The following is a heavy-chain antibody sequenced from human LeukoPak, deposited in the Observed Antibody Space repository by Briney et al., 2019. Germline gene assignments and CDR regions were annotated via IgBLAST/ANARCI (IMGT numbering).Heavy chain of an antibody. CDR2: ISGSGTYM. V-gene: IGHV3-21*01. D-gene: IGHD3-16*01. Sequence: AGGSLRLSCAASGFTFSSYSMNWVRQAPGKGLEWVSSISGSGTYMYYADSVKGRFAISRDNARNSLFLQMDTLRDEDTAVYFCARDLSSFGYRNFDYWGQGTLVTVSS. CDR3: ARDLSSFGYRNFDY. CDR1: GFTFSSYS. J-gene: IGHJ4*02.